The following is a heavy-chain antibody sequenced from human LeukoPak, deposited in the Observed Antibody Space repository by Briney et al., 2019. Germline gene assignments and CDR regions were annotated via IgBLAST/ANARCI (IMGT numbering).Heavy chain of an antibody. CDR1: GFTFSDYY. D-gene: IGHD3-10*01. J-gene: IGHJ4*02. CDR3: ARASRFGEFVDY. V-gene: IGHV3-11*01. Sequence: GGSLRLSCAASGFTFSDYYMSWIRQAPGKGLEWVSYISSSGSTIYYADSVKGRFTISRDNAKNSLYLQVNSLRAEDTAVYYCARASRFGEFVDYWGQGTLVTVSS. CDR2: ISSSGSTI.